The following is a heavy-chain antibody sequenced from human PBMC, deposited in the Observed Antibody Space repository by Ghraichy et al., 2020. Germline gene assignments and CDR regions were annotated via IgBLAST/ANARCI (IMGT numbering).Heavy chain of an antibody. CDR1: GGSFSGYY. V-gene: IGHV4-34*01. J-gene: IGHJ3*02. D-gene: IGHD5-12*01. Sequence: SETLSLTCAVYGGSFSGYYWSWIRQPPGKGLEWIGEINHSGSTNYNPSLKSRVTISVDTSKNQFSLKLSSVTAADTAVYYCARWPGGYSGYTHVTGAFDIWGQGTMVTVSS. CDR2: INHSGST. CDR3: ARWPGGYSGYTHVTGAFDI.